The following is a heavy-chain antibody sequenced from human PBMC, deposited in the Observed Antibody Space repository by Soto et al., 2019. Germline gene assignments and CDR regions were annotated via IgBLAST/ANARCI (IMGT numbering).Heavy chain of an antibody. V-gene: IGHV1-18*04. D-gene: IGHD4-17*01. J-gene: IGHJ5*02. CDR2: ISTFNGNT. CDR1: ASTFTGYT. Sequence: QVHLVQSRTEVREPGASVKVSCKASASTFTGYTINWVRQAPGQGLEWMGWISTFNGNTKYAGNFEGRVTMTTNTSTTTAYIELTSLTFDDTAVYFCARGTVTSGRWFGPWGQGTLVNVSS. CDR3: ARGTVTSGRWFGP.